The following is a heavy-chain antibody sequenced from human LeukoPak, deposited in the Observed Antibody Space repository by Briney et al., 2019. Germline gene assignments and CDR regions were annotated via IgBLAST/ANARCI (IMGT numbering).Heavy chain of an antibody. J-gene: IGHJ4*02. CDR1: GGSISSYY. CDR2: IYYSGST. CDR3: ARMGAIAGASANPDH. V-gene: IGHV4-59*01. D-gene: IGHD4/OR15-4a*01. Sequence: PSETLSLTCTVSGGSISSYYWSWIRQPPGKGLEWIGYIYYSGSTNYNPSLKSRVTISVDTSKNQFSLKLSSVTAADTAVYYCARMGAIAGASANPDHWGQGTLVTVSS.